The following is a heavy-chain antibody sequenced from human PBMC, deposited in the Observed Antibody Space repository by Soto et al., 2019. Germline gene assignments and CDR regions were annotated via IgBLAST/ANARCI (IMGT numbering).Heavy chain of an antibody. V-gene: IGHV3-21*01. CDR3: ARGGANFDISTVYYDYYYYGMDV. Sequence: EVQLVESGGGLVKPGGSLKLSCAVSGFAFRSYSMNWVRQAPGRGLEWLSSISTSSSAIYYADSVKGRFTISRDNAKNSLYLQMNSLAAEDTAVYFCARGGANFDISTVYYDYYYYGMDVWGQGTTVTVSS. CDR2: ISTSSSAI. J-gene: IGHJ6*02. CDR1: GFAFRSYS. D-gene: IGHD3-9*01.